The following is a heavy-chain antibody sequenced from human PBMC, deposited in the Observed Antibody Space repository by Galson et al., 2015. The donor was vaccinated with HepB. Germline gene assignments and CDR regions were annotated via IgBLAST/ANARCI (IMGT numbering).Heavy chain of an antibody. Sequence: SLRLSCAASGFTFSSYSMNWVRQAPGKGLEWVSSISSSSSYIHYADSVKGRFTISRDNAKNSLYLQMNSLRAEDTAVYYCARDLHPAEYSSSWYRGVYYYYYGMDVWGQGTTVTVSS. J-gene: IGHJ6*02. V-gene: IGHV3-21*01. CDR3: ARDLHPAEYSSSWYRGVYYYYYGMDV. CDR2: ISSSSSYI. CDR1: GFTFSSYS. D-gene: IGHD6-13*01.